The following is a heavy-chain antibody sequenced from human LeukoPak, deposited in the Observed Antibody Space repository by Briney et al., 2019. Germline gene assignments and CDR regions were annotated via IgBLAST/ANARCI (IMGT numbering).Heavy chain of an antibody. CDR2: INWNGGST. V-gene: IGHV3-20*04. D-gene: IGHD2-15*01. CDR1: GFTFSSYG. Sequence: GGSLRLSCAASGFTFSSYGMSWVRQAPGKGLEWVSGINWNGGSTGYADSVKGRFTISRDNAKNSLYLQMNSLRAEDTALYYCARDVRYCSGGSCYGGCFDYWGQGTLVTVSS. CDR3: ARDVRYCSGGSCYGGCFDY. J-gene: IGHJ4*02.